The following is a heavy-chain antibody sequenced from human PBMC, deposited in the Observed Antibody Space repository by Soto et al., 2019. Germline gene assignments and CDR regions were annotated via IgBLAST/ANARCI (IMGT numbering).Heavy chain of an antibody. Sequence: PSETLSLTCAVSGGSISSGGSSWSWIRQPPGKGLEWLGYIYHSGSTYYNPSLKSRVTISVDRSKNQFSLKLSSVTAADTAVYYCAKAKYCSSTSCRTASVRNWFDPWGQGTLVTVSS. V-gene: IGHV4-30-2*01. CDR1: GGSISSGGSS. CDR2: IYHSGST. D-gene: IGHD2-2*01. CDR3: AKAKYCSSTSCRTASVRNWFDP. J-gene: IGHJ5*02.